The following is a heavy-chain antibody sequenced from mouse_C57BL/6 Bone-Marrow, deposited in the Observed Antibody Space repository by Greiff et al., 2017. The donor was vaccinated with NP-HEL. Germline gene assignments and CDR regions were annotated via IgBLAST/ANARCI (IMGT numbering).Heavy chain of an antibody. D-gene: IGHD1-1*01. Sequence: QVQLQQSGAELVKPGASVKMSCKASGYTFTSYWITWVKQRPGQGLEWIGDIYPGSGSTNYNEKFKSKATLTVDTSSSTADMQLSSLTSEDSAVYYCAREGYYGSSGDYYAMDYWGQGTSVTVSS. V-gene: IGHV1-55*01. CDR2: IYPGSGST. CDR3: AREGYYGSSGDYYAMDY. J-gene: IGHJ4*01. CDR1: GYTFTSYW.